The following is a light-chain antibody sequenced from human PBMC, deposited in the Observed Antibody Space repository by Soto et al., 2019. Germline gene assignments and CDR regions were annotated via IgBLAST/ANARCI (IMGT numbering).Light chain of an antibody. Sequence: QSVLTQPASVSGSPGQSITISCAGTMRDVGAYNLVSWYQHHPGKAPKLLIYEDTTRPSGVSNRFSGSRSGSTASLTISGLQAEDEADYHCCSYAGGATYVFGTGTKVTV. V-gene: IGLV2-23*01. CDR2: EDT. CDR1: MRDVGAYNL. J-gene: IGLJ1*01. CDR3: CSYAGGATYV.